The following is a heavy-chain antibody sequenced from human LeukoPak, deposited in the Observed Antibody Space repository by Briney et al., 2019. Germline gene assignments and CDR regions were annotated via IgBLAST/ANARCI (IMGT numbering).Heavy chain of an antibody. J-gene: IGHJ4*02. D-gene: IGHD1-26*01. CDR2: IILILGIA. CDR1: GGTFSSYA. V-gene: IGHV1-69*04. CDR3: ARPSVWELPLDY. Sequence: VASVKVSCKASGGTFSSYAISWVRQAPGQGLEWMGRIILILGIANYAQKFQGRVTITADKSTSTAYMELSSLRSEDTAVYYCARPSVWELPLDYWGQGTLVTVSS.